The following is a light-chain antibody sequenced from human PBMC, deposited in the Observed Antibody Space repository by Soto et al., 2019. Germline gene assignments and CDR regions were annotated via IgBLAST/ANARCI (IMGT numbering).Light chain of an antibody. Sequence: DIRINQSPSSVSASVGDRVTITCRASQRIRNYLNWYQQKPGKAPKLLIFAASSLQSGVPSRFSGSGSGTDFTLTISSLQPEDFATYYCQQSYSTPRVTFGQGTKVDI. CDR1: QRIRNY. CDR3: QQSYSTPRVT. CDR2: AAS. V-gene: IGKV1-39*01. J-gene: IGKJ1*01.